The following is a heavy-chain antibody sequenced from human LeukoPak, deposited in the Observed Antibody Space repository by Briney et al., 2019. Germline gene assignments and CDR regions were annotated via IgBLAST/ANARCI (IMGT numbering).Heavy chain of an antibody. CDR1: GYTFTSYG. J-gene: IGHJ6*03. D-gene: IGHD2-2*01. CDR3: ARDGPDIVVVPAAMAYYMDV. CDR2: ISAYNGNT. Sequence: PWASVKVSCKASGYTFTSYGISWVRQAPGQGLEWMGWISAYNGNTNYAQKLQGRVTMTTDTSTSTAYMELRSLRSDDTAVYYCARDGPDIVVVPAAMAYYMDVWGKGTTVTVSS. V-gene: IGHV1-18*01.